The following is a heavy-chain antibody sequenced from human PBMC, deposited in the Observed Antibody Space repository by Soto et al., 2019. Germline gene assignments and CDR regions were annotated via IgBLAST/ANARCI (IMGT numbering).Heavy chain of an antibody. D-gene: IGHD3-9*01. CDR2: INWNGGST. CDR1: GFTFDDYG. J-gene: IGHJ4*02. Sequence: EVQLVESGGGVVRPGGSLRLSCAASGFTFDDYGMSWVRQAPGKGLEWVSGINWNGGSTGYADSVKGRFTISRDNAKNSLYLQMNSLGAEDTALYYCARGGNYDILTGHFDYWGQGTLVTVSS. V-gene: IGHV3-20*04. CDR3: ARGGNYDILTGHFDY.